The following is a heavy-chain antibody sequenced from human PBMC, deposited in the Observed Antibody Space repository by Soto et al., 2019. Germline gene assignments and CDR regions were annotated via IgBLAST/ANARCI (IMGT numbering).Heavy chain of an antibody. J-gene: IGHJ4*02. CDR3: ANYASVGAFDY. CDR2: IIPIFGTA. Sequence: SVKVSCEASGGTFSSYAISWVLQAPGQGLEWMGGIIPIFGTANYAQKFQGRVTITADESTSTAYMELSSLRSEDTAVYYCANYASVGAFDYWGQGTLVTVSS. D-gene: IGHD1-26*01. V-gene: IGHV1-69*13. CDR1: GGTFSSYA.